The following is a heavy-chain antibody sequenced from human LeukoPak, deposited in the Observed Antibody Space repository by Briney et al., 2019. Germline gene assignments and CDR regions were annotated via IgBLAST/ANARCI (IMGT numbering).Heavy chain of an antibody. V-gene: IGHV4-39*01. CDR2: IYYSGST. J-gene: IGHJ4*02. Sequence: SETLSLTCTVSGGSISSSSYYWGWIRQPPGKGLEWIGSIYYSGSTYYNPSLKSRVTMSVDTSKNQFSLELSSVTAADTAVYYCARHDLLLRYFDWLSYFDYWGQGTLVTVSS. CDR1: GGSISSSSYY. D-gene: IGHD3-9*01. CDR3: ARHDLLLRYFDWLSYFDY.